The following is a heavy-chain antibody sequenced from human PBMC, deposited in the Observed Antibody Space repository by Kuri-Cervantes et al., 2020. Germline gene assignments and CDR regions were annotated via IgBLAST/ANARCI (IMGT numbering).Heavy chain of an antibody. CDR1: GGSISSYY. D-gene: IGHD6-6*01. CDR3: ARDYSTSPKWFDP. V-gene: IGHV4-59*01. J-gene: IGHJ5*02. Sequence: SETLSLTCTVSGGSISSYYWSWIRQPPGKGLEWIGYIYYSGSTNYNPSLKSRVTISVDTSKNQFSLRLSSVTAAETAVYYCARDYSTSPKWFDPCGQGTVVTVSS. CDR2: IYYSGST.